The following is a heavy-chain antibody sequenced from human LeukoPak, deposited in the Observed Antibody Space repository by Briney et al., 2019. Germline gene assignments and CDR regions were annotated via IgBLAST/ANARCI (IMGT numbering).Heavy chain of an antibody. D-gene: IGHD3-10*01. Sequence: PSETLSLTCTVSGGSVSSGSYYWSWIRQPPGKGLEWIGYIYYSGSTNYNPSLKSRVTISVDTSKNQFSLKLSSVTAADTAVYYCARGVIWFGESPKNWLGPDPWGQGTLVTVSS. V-gene: IGHV4-61*01. CDR2: IYYSGST. J-gene: IGHJ5*02. CDR1: GGSVSSGSYY. CDR3: ARGVIWFGESPKNWLGPDP.